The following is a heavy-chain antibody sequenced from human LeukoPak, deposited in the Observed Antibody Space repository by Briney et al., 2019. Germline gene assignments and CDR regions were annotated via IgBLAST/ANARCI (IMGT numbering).Heavy chain of an antibody. CDR2: INPSGGST. J-gene: IGHJ4*02. CDR3: ARDRRTAMAKDTDGPPVDY. CDR1: GYTFTSYY. D-gene: IGHD5-18*01. V-gene: IGHV1-46*01. Sequence: ASVKVSCKASGYTFTSYYMHWVRQAPGQGLEWMGIINPSGGSTSYAQKFQGRVTMTRDTSTSTVYMELSSLRSEDTAVYYCARDRRTAMAKDTDGPPVDYWGQGTLVTVSS.